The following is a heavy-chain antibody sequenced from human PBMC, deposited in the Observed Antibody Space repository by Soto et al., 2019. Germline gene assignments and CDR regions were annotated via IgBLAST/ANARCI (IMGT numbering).Heavy chain of an antibody. CDR1: GDSINSGDYY. V-gene: IGHV4-30-4*01. Sequence: QVQLQESGPRLVKPLQTLSLTCTVSGDSINSGDYYWSWIRQPPGRGLEWVGYSFYSGITDYNPSLKSRTTISINTSKNQFSLRLNSVSAADSAVYFCARWSGVGVAGMDVWGQGTTVSVSS. CDR3: ARWSGVGVAGMDV. J-gene: IGHJ6*02. D-gene: IGHD3-10*01. CDR2: SFYSGIT.